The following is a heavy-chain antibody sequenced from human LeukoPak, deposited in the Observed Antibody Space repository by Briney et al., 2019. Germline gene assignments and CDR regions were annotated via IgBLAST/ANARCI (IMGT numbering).Heavy chain of an antibody. Sequence: QPGGSLRLSCAASGFTFSSYEMIWVRQAPGKGLEGGSYISSGGSTIYYTDSVKGRFTISRDNAKNSLYLQMNSLRAEDTAVYYCARYSYGYTDYWGQGTLVTVSS. CDR1: GFTFSSYE. J-gene: IGHJ4*02. V-gene: IGHV3-48*03. CDR3: ARYSYGYTDY. CDR2: ISSGGSTI. D-gene: IGHD5-18*01.